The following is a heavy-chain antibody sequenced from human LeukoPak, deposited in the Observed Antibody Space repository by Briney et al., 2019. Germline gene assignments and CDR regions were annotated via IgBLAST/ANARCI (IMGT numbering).Heavy chain of an antibody. CDR1: GYTFTSCG. D-gene: IGHD2-15*01. Sequence: ASVKVSCKASGYTFTSCGISWVRQAPGQGLEWMGWISGYNGNTNYAQKLQGRVTMTTDTSTSTAYMGLRSLRSDDTAVYYCARGGLGYCSGGSCPSNWFDPWGQGALVTVSS. J-gene: IGHJ5*02. V-gene: IGHV1-18*01. CDR3: ARGGLGYCSGGSCPSNWFDP. CDR2: ISGYNGNT.